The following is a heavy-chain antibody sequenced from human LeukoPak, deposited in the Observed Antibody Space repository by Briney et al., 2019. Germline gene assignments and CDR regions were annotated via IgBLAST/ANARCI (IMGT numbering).Heavy chain of an antibody. D-gene: IGHD3-10*01. V-gene: IGHV4-39*02. Sequence: PSGTLSLTCTVSGDSLTSGGFYWASPRQPPGEGLEWVASVYYSGSTYYTPSLSCRVSISIATSKNHFSLKLRSVVATDTAVYYCARDSGSGSLSRPFDPWGQGTLVSASS. CDR3: ARDSGSGSLSRPFDP. CDR1: GDSLTSGGFY. J-gene: IGHJ5*02. CDR2: VYYSGST.